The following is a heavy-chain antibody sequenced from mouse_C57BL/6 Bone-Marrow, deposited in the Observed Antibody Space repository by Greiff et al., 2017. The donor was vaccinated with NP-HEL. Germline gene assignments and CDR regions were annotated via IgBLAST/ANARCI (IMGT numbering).Heavy chain of an antibody. Sequence: QVQLKQSGAELVRPGTSVKVSCKASGYAFTNYLIEWVKQRPGQGLEWIGVINPGSGGTNCNEKFKGKATLTADKSSSTAYMQLSSLTSEDSAVYFCARRDYDYPYYYAMDYWGQGTSVTVSS. V-gene: IGHV1-54*01. CDR1: GYAFTNYL. D-gene: IGHD2-4*01. CDR2: INPGSGGT. CDR3: ARRDYDYPYYYAMDY. J-gene: IGHJ4*01.